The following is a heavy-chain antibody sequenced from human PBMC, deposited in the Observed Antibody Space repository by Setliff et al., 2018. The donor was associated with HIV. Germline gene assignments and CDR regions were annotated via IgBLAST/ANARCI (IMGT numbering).Heavy chain of an antibody. CDR3: AKGRATYHASDV. CDR2: IVPLLGTT. V-gene: IGHV1-69*06. J-gene: IGHJ3*01. CDR1: GVTLNIASG. Sequence: ASVKVSCKASGVTLNIASGISWVRQAPGQGLEWLGGIVPLLGTTHYTQKFQGRVTITADKSTNTAYMELSSLRSEDTAVYYCAKGRATYHASDVWGQGTLVTVSS.